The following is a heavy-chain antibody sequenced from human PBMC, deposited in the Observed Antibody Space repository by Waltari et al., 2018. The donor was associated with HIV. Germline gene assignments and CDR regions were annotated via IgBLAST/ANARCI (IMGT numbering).Heavy chain of an antibody. CDR3: ARDVGLQFGLIDY. J-gene: IGHJ4*02. Sequence: EVQLVESGGDLVQPGGSLRLSCAASGFTFSSYSMNWVRQAPGKGLEWVSYISSRSSTIYYADSVKGRFTISRDNAKNSLYLQMNSLGDEDTAVYYCARDVGLQFGLIDYWGQGTLVTVSS. CDR2: ISSRSSTI. D-gene: IGHD5-12*01. V-gene: IGHV3-48*02. CDR1: GFTFSSYS.